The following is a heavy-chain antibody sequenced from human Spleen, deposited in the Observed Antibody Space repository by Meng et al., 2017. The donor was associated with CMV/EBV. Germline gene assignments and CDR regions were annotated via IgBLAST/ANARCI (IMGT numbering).Heavy chain of an antibody. CDR3: ARLGSFTYYYYGMDV. D-gene: IGHD1-26*01. CDR2: IYSGGSAT. Sequence: GESLKISCAASGFVFRNEAMTWVRQAPGKGLEWVSVIYSGGSATHHADSVKGRFNISRDNSKNMVYLHMNSLRADDTARYYCARLGSFTYYYYGMDVWGQGTTVTVSS. V-gene: IGHV3-23*03. CDR1: GFVFRNEA. J-gene: IGHJ6*02.